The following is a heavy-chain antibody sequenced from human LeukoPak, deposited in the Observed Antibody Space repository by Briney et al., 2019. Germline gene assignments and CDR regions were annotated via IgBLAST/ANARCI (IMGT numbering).Heavy chain of an antibody. CDR2: IHYSGST. D-gene: IGHD6-13*01. CDR3: ARAWAAAGNFDY. CDR1: GGSISSYY. V-gene: IGHV4-59*01. Sequence: SETLSLTCTVSGGSISSYYWSWIRQPPGKGLEWIGYIHYSGSTNYNPSLKSRVTISVDTSKNQFSLKLSSVTAADTAVYYCARAWAAAGNFDYWGQGTLVTVSS. J-gene: IGHJ4*02.